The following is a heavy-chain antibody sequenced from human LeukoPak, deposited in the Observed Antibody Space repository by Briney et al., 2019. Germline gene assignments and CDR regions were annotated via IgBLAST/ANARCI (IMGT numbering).Heavy chain of an antibody. J-gene: IGHJ4*02. CDR2: INHSGST. CDR3: ASRLYSSPLDY. Sequence: SETLSLTCAVSGGPFSNYDWSWIRQPPGKGLEWIGEINHSGSTNYNPSLKSRVTISVDTSKNQFSLKLSSVTAADTAVYYCASRLYSSPLDYWGQGTLVTVSS. V-gene: IGHV4-34*01. CDR1: GGPFSNYD. D-gene: IGHD6-13*01.